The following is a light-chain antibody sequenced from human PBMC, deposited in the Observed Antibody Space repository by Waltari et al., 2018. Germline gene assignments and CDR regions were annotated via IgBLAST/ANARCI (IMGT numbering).Light chain of an antibody. Sequence: DIVMTQSPLSLSVTPGEPASISCKSSQSLLHGSGNTFLDWYLQNPGQSQQLLIYLISNRASGVPDRFSGSGSGTDFTLKISRVEAEDVGVYFCMQARQTPWTFGQGTKVEIK. V-gene: IGKV2-28*01. CDR3: MQARQTPWT. CDR2: LIS. CDR1: QSLLHGSGNTF. J-gene: IGKJ1*01.